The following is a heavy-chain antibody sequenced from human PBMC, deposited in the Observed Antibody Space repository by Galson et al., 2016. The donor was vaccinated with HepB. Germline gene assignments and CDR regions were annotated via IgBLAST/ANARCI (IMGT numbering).Heavy chain of an antibody. CDR1: GLTFGDYA. Sequence: SLRLSCAASGLTFGDYAMSWVRQAPGKGLEWVSGINWNGGTTSYAESVKGRFTISRDSAKSSLYLQMYSLTAEDTAVYYCTYGHYGTWGQGTLVTVSS. V-gene: IGHV3-20*04. CDR2: INWNGGTT. J-gene: IGHJ5*02. CDR3: TYGHYGT. D-gene: IGHD3-10*01.